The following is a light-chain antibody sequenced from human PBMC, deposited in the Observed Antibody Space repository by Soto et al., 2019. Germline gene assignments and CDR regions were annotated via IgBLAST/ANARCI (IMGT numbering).Light chain of an antibody. CDR3: NSYTGSSSRYV. CDR2: DVS. V-gene: IGLV2-14*01. J-gene: IGLJ1*01. Sequence: QSALTQPASVSGSPGQSITISCTGTSSDIGSYNYVSWYQQYPGKAPKLMIYDVSNRPSGVSNRFSGSKSGNTASLTISGLRAEDEADYYCNSYTGSSSRYVFGTGTK. CDR1: SSDIGSYNY.